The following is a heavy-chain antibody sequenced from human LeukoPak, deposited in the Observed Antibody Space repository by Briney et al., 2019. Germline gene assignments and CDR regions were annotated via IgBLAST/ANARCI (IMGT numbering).Heavy chain of an antibody. Sequence: SETLSLTCTVSGGSITGYYWSWIRQPAGKGLEWIGRIYSSGSTNYNPSLKSRVTMSVDTSNNHFPLKLASVPAADTAVYYGARSTGAGGWDYWRERSLVSVS. J-gene: IGHJ4*02. V-gene: IGHV4-4*07. CDR1: GGSITGYY. D-gene: IGHD6-19*01. CDR3: ARSTGAGGWDY. CDR2: IYSSGST.